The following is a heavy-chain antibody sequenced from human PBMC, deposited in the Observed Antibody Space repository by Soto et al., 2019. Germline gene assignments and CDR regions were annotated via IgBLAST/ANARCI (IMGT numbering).Heavy chain of an antibody. CDR1: GFTFSSYW. V-gene: IGHV3-7*01. Sequence: PGGSLRLSCAASGFTFSSYWMRWVRQAPGKGLEWVANIKQDGSEQYYVDSVKGRFTISRDNAKNSPYLQMNSLRDEEKAVYYCARELDYDRSGLPTSDVWGQGTTVTVSS. CDR3: ARELDYDRSGLPTSDV. D-gene: IGHD3-22*01. J-gene: IGHJ6*02. CDR2: IKQDGSEQ.